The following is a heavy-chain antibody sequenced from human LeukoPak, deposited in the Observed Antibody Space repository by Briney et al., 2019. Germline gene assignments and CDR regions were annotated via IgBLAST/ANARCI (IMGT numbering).Heavy chain of an antibody. Sequence: GGSLRLSCAASGFTFSSYWMSWVRQAPGKGLEWVANIKQDGSEKYYVDSVKGRFTISRDNAKNSLYLQMNSLTAEDTAVYYCAGDQRGIYRGVVFGYWGQGTLVTVSS. CDR1: GFTFSSYW. V-gene: IGHV3-7*01. CDR2: IKQDGSEK. CDR3: AGDQRGIYRGVVFGY. J-gene: IGHJ4*02. D-gene: IGHD3-16*02.